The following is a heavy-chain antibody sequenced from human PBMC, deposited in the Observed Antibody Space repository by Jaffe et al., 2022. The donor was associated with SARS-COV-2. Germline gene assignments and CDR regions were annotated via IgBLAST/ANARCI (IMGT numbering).Heavy chain of an antibody. CDR2: IYYSGST. CDR1: GGSISSSSYY. D-gene: IGHD6-19*01. Sequence: QLQLQESGPGLVKPSETLSLTCTVSGGSISSSSYYWGWIRQPPGKGLEWIGSIYYSGSTYYNPSLKSRVTISVDTSKNQFSLKLSSVTAADTAVYYCASPLTAVAYFGAFDIWGQGTMVTVSS. J-gene: IGHJ3*02. CDR3: ASPLTAVAYFGAFDI. V-gene: IGHV4-39*01.